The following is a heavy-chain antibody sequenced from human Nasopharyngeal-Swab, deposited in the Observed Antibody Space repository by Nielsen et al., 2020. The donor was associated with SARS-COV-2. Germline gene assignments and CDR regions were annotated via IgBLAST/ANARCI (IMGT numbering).Heavy chain of an antibody. J-gene: IGHJ4*02. D-gene: IGHD1-1*01. CDR3: ATAGNYRFDN. CDR2: INPDGSTT. Sequence: GESLKISCAPSEFTLSSYWMHWVRQAPGKGLVWVSRINPDGSTTNYADSMKGRFTTSRANARNTLYLHMYSLRDDDTAVYYCATAGNYRFDNWGQGTLVTVSS. V-gene: IGHV3-74*01. CDR1: EFTLSSYW.